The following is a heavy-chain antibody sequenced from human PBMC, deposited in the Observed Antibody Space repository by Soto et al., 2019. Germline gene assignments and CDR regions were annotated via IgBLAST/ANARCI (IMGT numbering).Heavy chain of an antibody. CDR1: GGYFSGYY. CDR2: INHSGST. V-gene: IGHV4-34*01. D-gene: IGHD5-18*01. Sequence: PSENRSLTCAVYGGYFSGYYWSWIRQPPGKGLEWIGEINHSGSTNYNPSLKSRVTISVDTSKNQFSLKLSSVTAADTAVYYCAGEDRGYTLRHVWGQGTTVTVSS. CDR3: AGEDRGYTLRHV. J-gene: IGHJ6*02.